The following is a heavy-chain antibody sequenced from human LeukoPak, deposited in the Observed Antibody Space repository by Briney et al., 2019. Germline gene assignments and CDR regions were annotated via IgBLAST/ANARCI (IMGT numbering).Heavy chain of an antibody. D-gene: IGHD3-10*01. J-gene: IGHJ4*02. CDR2: ILYSGAT. CDR3: AGHLSGKTDY. V-gene: IGHV4-39*01. CDR1: GGSINTYHPY. Sequence: SETLSLTCTVSGGSINTYHPYCGWIRQSPGKGLQWIGSILYSGATYYNPSLESRVTISVDLSKTQLSLKLASVTAADTAVYCAGHLSGKTDYWGQGILITVSS.